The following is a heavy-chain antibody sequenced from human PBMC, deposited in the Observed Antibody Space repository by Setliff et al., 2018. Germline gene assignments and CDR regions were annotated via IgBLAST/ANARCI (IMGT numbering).Heavy chain of an antibody. Sequence: SVKVSCKASGGTFSSYAISWVRQAPGQGLEWMGGIIPILGIANYAQKFQGRVTITADESTSTAYMELSSLRSEDTAVYYCARDRGSRDGYNVDYFDYWGQGTLVTSPQ. CDR3: ARDRGSRDGYNVDYFDY. V-gene: IGHV1-69*10. D-gene: IGHD3-16*01. J-gene: IGHJ4*02. CDR2: IIPILGIA. CDR1: GGTFSSYA.